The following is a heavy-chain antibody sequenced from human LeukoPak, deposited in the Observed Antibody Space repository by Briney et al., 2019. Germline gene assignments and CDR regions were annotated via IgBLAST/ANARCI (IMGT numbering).Heavy chain of an antibody. J-gene: IGHJ4*02. CDR3: AKAKSPNDYGDYGLDY. CDR2: ISWNSGSI. Sequence: SLRLSCAASGFTFDDYAMHWVRQAPGKGLEWVSGISWNSGSIGYADSVKGRFTISRDNAKNSLYLQMNSLRAEDTALYYCAKAKSPNDYGDYGLDYWGQGTLVTVSS. CDR1: GFTFDDYA. D-gene: IGHD4-17*01. V-gene: IGHV3-9*01.